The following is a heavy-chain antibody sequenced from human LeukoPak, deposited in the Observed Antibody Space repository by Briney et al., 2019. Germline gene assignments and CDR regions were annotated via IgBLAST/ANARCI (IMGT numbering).Heavy chain of an antibody. CDR1: GGSISSYY. D-gene: IGHD3-3*01. Sequence: SETLSLTCTVSGGSISSYYWSWIRQPPGKGLEWIGYIYYSGSTNYNPSLKSRVTISVDTSKNQFSLKLSSVTAADTAVYYCARGPLDDFWSGTYYYYMDVWGKGTTVTVSS. CDR3: ARGPLDDFWSGTYYYYMDV. V-gene: IGHV4-59*01. J-gene: IGHJ6*03. CDR2: IYYSGST.